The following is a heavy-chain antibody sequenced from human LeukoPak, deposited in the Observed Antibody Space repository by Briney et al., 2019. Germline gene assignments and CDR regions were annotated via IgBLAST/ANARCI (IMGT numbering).Heavy chain of an antibody. Sequence: GGSLRLSCAASGFTFSSCELSWVRQAPAKGLEWVSYISSGSIIYYADSVKGRLTISRDSAKNSLYLQMNSLRAEDTAVYYCARHDCHSNSDAFDVWGQGTMVTVSS. D-gene: IGHD2/OR15-2a*01. CDR2: ISSGSII. CDR1: GFTFSSCE. CDR3: ARHDCHSNSDAFDV. J-gene: IGHJ3*01. V-gene: IGHV3-48*03.